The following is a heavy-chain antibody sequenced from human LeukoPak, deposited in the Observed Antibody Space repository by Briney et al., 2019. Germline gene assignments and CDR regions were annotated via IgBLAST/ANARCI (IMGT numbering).Heavy chain of an antibody. D-gene: IGHD2-2*01. CDR2: ISYDGSNK. J-gene: IGHJ4*02. Sequence: GGSLRLSCAASGFTFSSYAMHWVRQAPGKGLEWAAVISYDGSNKYYADSVKGRFTISRDNSKNTLYLQMNSLRAEDTAVYYCARVGYCSSTSCYQYAAALDYWGQGTLVTVSS. V-gene: IGHV3-30*01. CDR3: ARVGYCSSTSCYQYAAALDY. CDR1: GFTFSSYA.